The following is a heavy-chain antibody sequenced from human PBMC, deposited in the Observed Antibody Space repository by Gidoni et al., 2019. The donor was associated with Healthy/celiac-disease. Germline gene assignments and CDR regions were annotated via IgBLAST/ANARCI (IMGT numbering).Heavy chain of an antibody. CDR3: AKAYDSSGYYSHFDY. D-gene: IGHD3-22*01. Sequence: EVQLVESVGVVVQSGGSLRLYCAASGFTFDDFTMHWVRQAPGKGLEWVSLISWEGGSTYYADSVKGRFTISRDNSKNSLYLQMNSLKTEDTALYYGAKAYDSSGYYSHFDYWGQGTLVTVSS. J-gene: IGHJ4*02. CDR2: ISWEGGST. CDR1: GFTFDDFT. V-gene: IGHV3-43*01.